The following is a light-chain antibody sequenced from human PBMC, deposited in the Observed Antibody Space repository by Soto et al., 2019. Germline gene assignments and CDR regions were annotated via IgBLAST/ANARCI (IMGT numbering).Light chain of an antibody. CDR1: SGNNY. J-gene: IGLJ1*01. Sequence: QSVLTQPPSASGSPGQSVTIACTGTSGNNYVSWYQQQPGEAPKLLIFDVTERPSGVPDRFSGSKSGNTASLTISGLQAEDEADYFCCSYAGTYTHYVFGTGTKVTVL. CDR3: CSYAGTYTHYV. V-gene: IGLV2-11*01. CDR2: DVT.